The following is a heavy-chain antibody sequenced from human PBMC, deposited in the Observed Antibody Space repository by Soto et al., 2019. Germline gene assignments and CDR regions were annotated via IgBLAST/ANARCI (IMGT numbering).Heavy chain of an antibody. D-gene: IGHD4-17*01. CDR2: IIPIFGTA. J-gene: IGHJ6*02. CDR1: GGTISSYA. V-gene: IGHV1-69*13. CDR3: ARAVPPDYGDWNPHYYYYYGMDV. Sequence: ASVKVSCKASGGTISSYAISWVRQAPGQGLEWMGGIIPIFGTANYAQKFQGRVTITADESTSTAYMELSSLRSEDTAVYYCARAVPPDYGDWNPHYYYYYGMDVWGQGTTVTVSS.